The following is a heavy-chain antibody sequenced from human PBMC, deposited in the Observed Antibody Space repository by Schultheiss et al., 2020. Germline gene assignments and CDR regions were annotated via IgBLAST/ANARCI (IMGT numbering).Heavy chain of an antibody. CDR2: IDWDDDK. CDR1: GFSLSTSGMC. Sequence: SGPTLVKPTQTLTLTCTFSGFSLSTSGMCVSWIRQPPGKALEWLALIDWDDDKYYSTSLKTRLTISKDTSKNQVVLTMTNMDPVDTATYYCGRSRLGYNWNHSFDYWGQGTLVTVAS. CDR3: GRSRLGYNWNHSFDY. J-gene: IGHJ4*02. V-gene: IGHV2-70*01. D-gene: IGHD1-20*01.